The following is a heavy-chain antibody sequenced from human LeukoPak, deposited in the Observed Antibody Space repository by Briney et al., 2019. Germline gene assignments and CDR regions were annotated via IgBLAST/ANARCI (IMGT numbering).Heavy chain of an antibody. CDR3: ARGKYSSGWFDY. V-gene: IGHV3-48*03. CDR2: ISGSSSTI. J-gene: IGHJ4*02. Sequence: SGGSLRLSCAASGFTFSSYEMNWVRQAPGKGLEWVSYISGSSSTIYYADSVKGRFTISRDNAKNSLYLQMNSLGAEDTAVYYCARGKYSSGWFDYWGQGTLVTVSS. CDR1: GFTFSSYE. D-gene: IGHD6-19*01.